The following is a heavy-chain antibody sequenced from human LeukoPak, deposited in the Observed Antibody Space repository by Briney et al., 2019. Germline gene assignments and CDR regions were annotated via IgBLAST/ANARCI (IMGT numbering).Heavy chain of an antibody. Sequence: GGSLRLSCAASGFTLSSSWMNWVRQAPGKGLEWAAMIKGDGSVKLYLDSVKGRFTISRDNAGNSLYLQMNSLRAEDTAVYYCARDSGWFKADYWGQGTLVTVSS. CDR1: GFTLSSSW. CDR3: ARDSGWFKADY. D-gene: IGHD6-19*01. V-gene: IGHV3-7*01. J-gene: IGHJ4*02. CDR2: IKGDGSVK.